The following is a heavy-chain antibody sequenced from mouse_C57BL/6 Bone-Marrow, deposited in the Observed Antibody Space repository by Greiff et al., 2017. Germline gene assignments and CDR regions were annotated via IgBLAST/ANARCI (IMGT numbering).Heavy chain of an antibody. CDR2: IYPSDSET. J-gene: IGHJ4*01. CDR3: GKSPYYAMDY. Sequence: QVQLQQPGPELVKPGSSVKLSCKASGYTFTSYWMDWVKQRPGQGLEWIGNIYPSDSETNYNQKFKDKATLTVDKSSSTAYMQLSSLTSEDSAVFYCGKSPYYAMDYWGQGTSVTVSS. CDR1: GYTFTSYW. V-gene: IGHV1-61*01.